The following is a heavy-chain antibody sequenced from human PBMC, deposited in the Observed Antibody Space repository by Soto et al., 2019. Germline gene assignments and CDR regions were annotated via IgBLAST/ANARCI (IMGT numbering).Heavy chain of an antibody. V-gene: IGHV4-30-4*01. CDR1: GGSISSGDYY. Sequence: KPSETLSLTCTVSGGSISSGDYYWSWIRQPPGKGLEWIGYIYYSGSTYYNPSLKSRVTISVDTSKNQFSLKLSSVTAADTAVYYCARDRLLPTSTSYYYYGMDVWGQGTTVTVSS. J-gene: IGHJ6*02. CDR3: ARDRLLPTSTSYYYYGMDV. CDR2: IYYSGST. D-gene: IGHD1-1*01.